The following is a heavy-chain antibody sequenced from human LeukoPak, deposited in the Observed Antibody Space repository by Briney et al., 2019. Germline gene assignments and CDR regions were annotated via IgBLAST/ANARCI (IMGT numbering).Heavy chain of an antibody. V-gene: IGHV1-2*02. J-gene: IGHJ4*02. CDR1: GYTFTGYY. CDR2: INPNSGGT. Sequence: GASVKVSCKASGYTFTGYYMHWVRQAPGQGLEWMGWINPNSGGTNYAQKFQGRVTMTRDTSISTAYMELSRLRSDDTAVYYCARRVVGATRGGGPFDYWGQGTLVTVSS. D-gene: IGHD1-26*01. CDR3: ARRVVGATRGGGPFDY.